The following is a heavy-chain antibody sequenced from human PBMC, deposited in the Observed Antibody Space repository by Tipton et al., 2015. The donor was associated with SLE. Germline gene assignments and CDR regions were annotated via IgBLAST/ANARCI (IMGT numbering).Heavy chain of an antibody. CDR3: ARGRALDAFDI. J-gene: IGHJ3*02. CDR2: INHSGST. CDR1: GGSFSGYY. Sequence: TLSLTCAVYGGSFSGYYWSWIRQPPGKGLEWIGEINHSGSTNYNPSLKSRVTISVDTSKNQFSLKLSSVTAADTAVYYCARGRALDAFDIWGQATMVAVSS. V-gene: IGHV4-34*01.